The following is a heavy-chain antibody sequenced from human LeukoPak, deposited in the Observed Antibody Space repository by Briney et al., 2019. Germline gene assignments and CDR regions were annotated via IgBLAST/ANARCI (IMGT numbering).Heavy chain of an antibody. CDR2: FDPEDGET. CDR1: GYTLTELS. V-gene: IGHV1-24*01. J-gene: IGHJ4*02. CDR3: ARKTGWYEDY. D-gene: IGHD6-19*01. Sequence: ASVKVSCKVSGYTLTELSMHWVRQAPGKGLEWMGGFDPEDGETIYAQKFQGRVTMTTDTSTSTAYMELRSLRSDDTAVYYCARKTGWYEDYWGQGTLVTVSS.